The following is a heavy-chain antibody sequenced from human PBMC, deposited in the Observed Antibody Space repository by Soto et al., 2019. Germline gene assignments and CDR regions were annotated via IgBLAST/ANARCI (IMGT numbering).Heavy chain of an antibody. Sequence: QVQLQESGPGLVKPPQTLSLTCTVSGGSISSGNYYWSWIRQPPGKGLEWIGYISYSGSTYYNPSLKSRVTISVDTSKNQFPLNMSSMTAADTAVYFCARDHPIYDNSGYYRPYWYFEIWGRGTLVTVAS. D-gene: IGHD3-22*01. CDR2: ISYSGST. V-gene: IGHV4-30-4*01. J-gene: IGHJ2*01. CDR1: GGSISSGNYY. CDR3: ARDHPIYDNSGYYRPYWYFEI.